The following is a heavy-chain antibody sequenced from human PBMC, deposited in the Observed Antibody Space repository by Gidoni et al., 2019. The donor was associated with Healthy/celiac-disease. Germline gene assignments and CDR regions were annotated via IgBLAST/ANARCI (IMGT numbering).Heavy chain of an antibody. CDR1: GCTFRSYA. CDR2: ISCSGGST. V-gene: IGHV3-23*01. Sequence: EVQLLASGGGLVQPGGSLRISCAASGCTFRSYAMSWVRQAPGKGLEWVSAISCSGGSTYYADSVKGRFTISRDNSKNTLYLQMNSLRAEDTAVYYCAKERVPLEYFQHWGQGTLVTVSS. J-gene: IGHJ1*01. CDR3: AKERVPLEYFQH.